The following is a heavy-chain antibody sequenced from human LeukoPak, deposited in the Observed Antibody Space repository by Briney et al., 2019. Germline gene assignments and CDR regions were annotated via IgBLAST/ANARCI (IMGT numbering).Heavy chain of an antibody. CDR3: ARDEYGAAYDDAFDI. CDR2: INPNSGGT. D-gene: IGHD6-13*01. CDR1: GYTFTGYY. J-gene: IGHJ3*02. Sequence: GASVKVSCKASGYTFTGYYMHWVRQAPGQGLEWMGWINPNSGGTNYAQKFQGRVTVTRDTSISTAYMELSRLRSDDTAVYYCARDEYGAAYDDAFDIWGQGTMVTVSS. V-gene: IGHV1-2*02.